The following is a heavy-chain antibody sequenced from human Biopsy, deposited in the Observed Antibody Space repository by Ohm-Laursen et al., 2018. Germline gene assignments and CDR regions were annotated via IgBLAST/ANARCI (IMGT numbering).Heavy chain of an antibody. Sequence: SSVKASCKPSGGTFSDYAISWLRQAPGQGLEWMGGIIPLFGTTNYAQKFQGRVTITADKSTGTAYMDLSSLRSEYTAVYYCARDTKWLASGPIDYWGQGALVTVSS. J-gene: IGHJ4*02. V-gene: IGHV1-69*06. CDR2: IIPLFGTT. CDR3: ARDTKWLASGPIDY. CDR1: GGTFSDYA. D-gene: IGHD3-22*01.